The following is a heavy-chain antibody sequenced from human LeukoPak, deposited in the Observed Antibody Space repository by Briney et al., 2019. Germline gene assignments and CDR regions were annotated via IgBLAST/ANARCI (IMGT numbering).Heavy chain of an antibody. V-gene: IGHV3-30*18. D-gene: IGHD2-2*01. CDR2: ISYGGSNK. CDR3: AKDEAGYCSSTSCYYYYYGMDV. J-gene: IGHJ6*02. CDR1: GFTFSSYG. Sequence: PGGSLRLSCAASGFTFSSYGMHWVRQAPGKGLEWVAVISYGGSNKYYADSVKGRFTISRDNSKNTLYLQMNSLRAEDTAVYYCAKDEAGYCSSTSCYYYYYGMDVWGQGTTVTVSS.